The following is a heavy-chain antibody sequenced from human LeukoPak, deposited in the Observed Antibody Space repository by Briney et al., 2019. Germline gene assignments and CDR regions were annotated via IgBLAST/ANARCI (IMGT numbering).Heavy chain of an antibody. CDR2: INSDGSST. CDR3: ARCVVVPAAPYYFDY. D-gene: IGHD2-2*01. J-gene: IGHJ4*02. Sequence: GGSLRLSCAASGFTFSSYWMHWVRQAPGKGLVWVSRINSDGSSTSYADSVKGRFTISRDNAKNTLYLQMNSLRAEDTAVYYCARCVVVPAAPYYFDYWGQGTLVTVSS. CDR1: GFTFSSYW. V-gene: IGHV3-74*01.